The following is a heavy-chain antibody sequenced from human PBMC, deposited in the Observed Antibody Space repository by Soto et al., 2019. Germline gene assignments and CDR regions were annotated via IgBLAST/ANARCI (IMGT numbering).Heavy chain of an antibody. J-gene: IGHJ6*02. D-gene: IGHD3-10*01. V-gene: IGHV3-74*01. CDR1: GFTFSSYW. CDR3: ARDITMVRGVKRYYYYGMDV. Sequence: GSLRLSCAASGFTFSSYWMHWVRQAPGKGLVWVSRINSDGSSTSYADSVKGRFTISRDNAKNTLYLQMNSLRAEDTAVYYCARDITMVRGVKRYYYYGMDVWGQGTTVTVSS. CDR2: INSDGSST.